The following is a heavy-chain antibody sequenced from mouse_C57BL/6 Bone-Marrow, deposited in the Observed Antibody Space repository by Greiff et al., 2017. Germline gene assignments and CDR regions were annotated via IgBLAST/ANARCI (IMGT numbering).Heavy chain of an antibody. D-gene: IGHD1-1*01. CDR3: TTYGSSRYFDV. Sequence: VQLQQSGAELVRPGASVKLSCTASGFNIKDDYMHWVKQRPEQGLEWIGWIDPENGDTEYASKSQGKATITADTSSNTAYLQLSSLTSEDTAVYYCTTYGSSRYFDVWGTGTTVTVSS. J-gene: IGHJ1*03. CDR2: IDPENGDT. CDR1: GFNIKDDY. V-gene: IGHV14-4*01.